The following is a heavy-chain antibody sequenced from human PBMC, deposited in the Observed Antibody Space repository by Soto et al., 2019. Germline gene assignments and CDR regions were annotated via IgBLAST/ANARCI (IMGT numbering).Heavy chain of an antibody. CDR2: VWSNVVTQ. CDR3: ARQDSFSYSCYVGDALDI. CDR1: GFTFSSHA. Sequence: GGSLRLSCAASGFTFSSHAMHWVRQTPGKGLEWVAVVWSNVVTQYYADYVQGRFTTFRDNARNTLYLQMNSLRGEDTGVYYYARQDSFSYSCYVGDALDIWGQGTMVTVSS. V-gene: IGHV3-33*01. J-gene: IGHJ3*02. D-gene: IGHD3-16*01.